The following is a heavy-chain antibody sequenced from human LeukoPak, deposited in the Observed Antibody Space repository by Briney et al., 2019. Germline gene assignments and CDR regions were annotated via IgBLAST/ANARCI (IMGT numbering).Heavy chain of an antibody. CDR2: INPNSGGT. D-gene: IGHD6-13*01. J-gene: IGHJ4*02. CDR3: ARSAGTKNPYSSSWYVDY. Sequence: ASVKVSCKASGYIFTGYYIHWVRQAPGQGLEWMGWINPNSGGTNYAQKFQGRVTMTRDTSISTAYMELSRLRSDDTAVYYCARSAGTKNPYSSSWYVDYWGQGTLVTVSS. CDR1: GYIFTGYY. V-gene: IGHV1-2*02.